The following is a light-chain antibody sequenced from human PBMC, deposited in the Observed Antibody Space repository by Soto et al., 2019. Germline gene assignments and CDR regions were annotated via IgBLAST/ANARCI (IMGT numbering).Light chain of an antibody. J-gene: IGLJ2*01. CDR3: AAWDDSLNGLV. V-gene: IGLV1-44*01. CDR1: RSNIGNNT. CDR2: YND. Sequence: QAVVTQPPSASGTPGQRVPISCSGGRSNIGNNTVNWYQQLPGTAPKLLIFYNDQRPSGVPDRFSGSKSGTSASLAISGLQSEDEADYYCAAWDDSLNGLVFGGGTQLTVL.